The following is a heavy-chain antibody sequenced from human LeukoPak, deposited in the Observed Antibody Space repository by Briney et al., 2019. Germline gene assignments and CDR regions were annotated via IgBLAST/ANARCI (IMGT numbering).Heavy chain of an antibody. V-gene: IGHV3-30*04. Sequence: GRSLRLSCAASGFTFSSYAMHWVRQAPGKGLEWVAVISYDVSNKYYADSVKGRFTISRDNSKNTLYLQMNSLRVEDTAVYYCARDRGLGDYVWGSYRGLDYWGQGTLVTVSS. J-gene: IGHJ4*02. CDR2: ISYDVSNK. CDR3: ARDRGLGDYVWGSYRGLDY. CDR1: GFTFSSYA. D-gene: IGHD3-16*02.